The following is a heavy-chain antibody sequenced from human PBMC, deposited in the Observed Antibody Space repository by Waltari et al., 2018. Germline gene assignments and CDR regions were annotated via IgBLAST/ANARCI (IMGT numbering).Heavy chain of an antibody. CDR3: AKDWRVVTNQANWFDP. J-gene: IGHJ5*02. CDR1: GYTFIDHF. V-gene: IGHV1-2*06. CDR2: IHPTRGDE. Sequence: QEQLVQSGAEVKMPGASVKVSCKASGYTFIDHFLHWVRQAPGQGLEWRGRIHPTRGDEGVANDCQGRVTLNRDTSISTAYMELTGLRLDDTATYYCAKDWRVVTNQANWFDPWGQGTLVTVSS. D-gene: IGHD1-1*01.